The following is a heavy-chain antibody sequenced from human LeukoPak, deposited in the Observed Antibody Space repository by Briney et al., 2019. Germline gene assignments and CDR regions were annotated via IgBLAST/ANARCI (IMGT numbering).Heavy chain of an antibody. CDR1: GFTFSSYS. Sequence: GGSLRLSCAASGFTFSSYSMNWVRQAPGKGLGWVSSISSSSSYIYYADSVKGRFTISRDNAKNSLYLQMNSLRAEDTAVYYCARSEYSSSWYRGIDYYYYMDVWGKGTTVTVSS. CDR3: ARSEYSSSWYRGIDYYYYMDV. J-gene: IGHJ6*03. D-gene: IGHD6-13*01. V-gene: IGHV3-21*01. CDR2: ISSSSSYI.